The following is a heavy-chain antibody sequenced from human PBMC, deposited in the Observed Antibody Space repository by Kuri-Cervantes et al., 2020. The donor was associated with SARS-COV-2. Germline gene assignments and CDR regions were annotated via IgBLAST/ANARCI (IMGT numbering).Heavy chain of an antibody. D-gene: IGHD6-19*01. CDR2: IYYSGST. CDR3: AREVTQWLTRRFDP. J-gene: IGHJ5*02. CDR1: GGSISSGGYY. Sequence: SETLSLTCTVSGGSISSGGYYWSWIRQHPGKGLEWIGYIYYSGSTYYNPSLKSRVTISVDTSKNQFSLKLSSVTAADTAVYYCAREVTQWLTRRFDPWGQGTLVTGSS. V-gene: IGHV4-31*03.